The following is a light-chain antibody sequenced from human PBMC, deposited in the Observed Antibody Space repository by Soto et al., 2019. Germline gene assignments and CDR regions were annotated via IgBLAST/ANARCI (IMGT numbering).Light chain of an antibody. Sequence: EIVMTQSPATLSVSPGERATLSCRASQSVSSKLAWYQQKPGQAPRVLIYGASTRATGIPARFSGSGSGTEFTLTISSLEPEDFAVYYCQQRSNWPPFGFGGGTKVEIK. CDR3: QQRSNWPPFG. CDR2: GAS. V-gene: IGKV3-15*01. J-gene: IGKJ4*01. CDR1: QSVSSK.